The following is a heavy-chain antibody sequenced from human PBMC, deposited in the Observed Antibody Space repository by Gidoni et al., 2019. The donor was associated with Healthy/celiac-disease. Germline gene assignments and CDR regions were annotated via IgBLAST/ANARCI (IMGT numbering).Heavy chain of an antibody. CDR3: ARGQYGEEWEPFDY. V-gene: IGHV4-31*03. Sequence: QVQLQESGPGLVKPSQTLSLTCPFSGVSISSGGYYWSWIRQHPGKGLEWIGYIYYSGSTYYNPSLKSRVTISVDTSKNQFSLKLSSVTAADTAVYYCARGQYGEEWEPFDYWGQGTLVTVSS. CDR2: IYYSGST. D-gene: IGHD1-26*01. CDR1: GVSISSGGYY. J-gene: IGHJ4*02.